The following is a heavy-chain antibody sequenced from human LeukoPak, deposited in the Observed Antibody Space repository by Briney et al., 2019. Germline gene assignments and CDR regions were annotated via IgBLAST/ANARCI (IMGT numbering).Heavy chain of an antibody. CDR3: AKDKQQLVPDIFDI. J-gene: IGHJ3*02. Sequence: GGSLRLSCAASGFTFDDYAMHWVRQAPGKGLEWVSGISWNSGSIGYADSVKGRFTISRDNAKNSLYLQMNSLRAEDTAAYYCAKDKQQLVPDIFDIWGQGTMVTVSS. CDR2: ISWNSGSI. CDR1: GFTFDDYA. D-gene: IGHD6-13*01. V-gene: IGHV3-9*01.